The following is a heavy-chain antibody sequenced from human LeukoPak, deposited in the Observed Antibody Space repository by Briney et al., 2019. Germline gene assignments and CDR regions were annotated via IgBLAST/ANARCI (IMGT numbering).Heavy chain of an antibody. J-gene: IGHJ4*02. CDR1: GFPFSGSG. CDR3: ARSRGSFDY. CDR2: VWYDGSNQ. Sequence: GSSLRLSCAASGFPFSGSGMHWVRQAPGKGLEWVAIVWYDGSNQYYADSVKGRFTISRDNSKNTVDLQMNSLRAEDTAVYYCARSRGSFDYWGQGTLVTVSS. V-gene: IGHV3-33*01. D-gene: IGHD3-10*01.